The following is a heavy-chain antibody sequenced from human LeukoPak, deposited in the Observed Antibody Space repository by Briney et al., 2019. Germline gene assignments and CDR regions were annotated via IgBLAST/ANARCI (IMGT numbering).Heavy chain of an antibody. Sequence: GESPKISCKGSGYIFTNYCIVWVRQMPGKGLEWMGIIYPADSDTRYSPSFQGQVSISVDKSINTAYLQWTSLKASDTAMYYCARTDYNFWFDPWGQGTLVTVSS. V-gene: IGHV5-51*01. CDR3: ARTDYNFWFDP. J-gene: IGHJ5*02. D-gene: IGHD5-24*01. CDR1: GYIFTNYC. CDR2: IYPADSDT.